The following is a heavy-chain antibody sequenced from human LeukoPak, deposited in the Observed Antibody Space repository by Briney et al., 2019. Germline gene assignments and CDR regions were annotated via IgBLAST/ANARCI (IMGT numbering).Heavy chain of an antibody. CDR2: INHSGST. CDR1: GGSFSGYY. J-gene: IGHJ5*02. CDR3: ARWSVVVPAAIRDSNWFDP. D-gene: IGHD2-2*02. Sequence: PSETLSLTCAVYGGSFSGYYWSWIRQPPGKGLEWIGEINHSGSTNYNPSLKSRVTISVDTSKTQFYLKLSSVTAADTAVYYCARWSVVVPAAIRDSNWFDPWGQGTLVTVSS. V-gene: IGHV4-34*01.